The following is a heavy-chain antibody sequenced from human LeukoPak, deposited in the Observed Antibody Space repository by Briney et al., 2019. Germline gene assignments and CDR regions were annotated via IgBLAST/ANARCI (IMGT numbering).Heavy chain of an antibody. J-gene: IGHJ4*02. CDR2: IYPGDSDT. V-gene: IGHV5-51*01. D-gene: IGHD6-19*01. Sequence: GESLKISCKDSGHSFAIYWSGWVRQMPGKGLELMGIIYPGDSDTRYSPSFQGQVTISADKSITTAYLQWSSLKASDTAMYYCARFASSTSGWADYWGQGTLITVSS. CDR3: ARFASSTSGWADY. CDR1: GHSFAIYW.